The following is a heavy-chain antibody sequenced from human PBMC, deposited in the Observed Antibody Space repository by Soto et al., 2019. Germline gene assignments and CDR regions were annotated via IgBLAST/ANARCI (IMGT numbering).Heavy chain of an antibody. Sequence: QVQLVQSGAEVKKPGSSVKVSCKASGGTFSSYTISWVRQAPGQGLEWMGRIIPILGIANYAQKFQGRVTITADKSTNTAYMELSSLRSEDTAVYYCAREGTTVGPYDYWGQGTLVTVSS. CDR3: AREGTTVGPYDY. J-gene: IGHJ4*02. V-gene: IGHV1-69*08. D-gene: IGHD4-17*01. CDR1: GGTFSSYT. CDR2: IIPILGIA.